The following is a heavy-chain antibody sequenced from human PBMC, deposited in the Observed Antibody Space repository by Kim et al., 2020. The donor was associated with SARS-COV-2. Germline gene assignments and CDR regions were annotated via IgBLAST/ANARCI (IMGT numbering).Heavy chain of an antibody. V-gene: IGHV7-4-1*02. J-gene: IGHJ5*02. Sequence: ASVKVSCKASGYTFTSYAMNWVRQAPGQGLEWMGWINTNTGNPTYAQGFTGRFVFSLDTSVSTAYLQISSLKAEDTAVYYCARLRITMVRGGQKEYNWFDPWGQGTLVTVSS. D-gene: IGHD3-10*01. CDR3: ARLRITMVRGGQKEYNWFDP. CDR2: INTNTGNP. CDR1: GYTFTSYA.